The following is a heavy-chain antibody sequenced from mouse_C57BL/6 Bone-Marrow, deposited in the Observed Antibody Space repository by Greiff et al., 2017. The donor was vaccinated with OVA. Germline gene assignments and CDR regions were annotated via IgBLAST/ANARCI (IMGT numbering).Heavy chain of an antibody. CDR2: INPGSGGT. J-gene: IGHJ2*01. D-gene: IGHD2-2*01. V-gene: IGHV1-54*01. Sequence: QVQLQQSGPELVRPGTSVKVSCKASGYAFTNSLIEWVNQRPGQGLEWIGVINPGSGGTNYNEKFKGKATLTADKSSSTAYMQLSSLTSEDSAVYFWARNGYYHDYWGQGTTLTVSS. CDR1: GYAFTNSL. CDR3: ARNGYYHDY.